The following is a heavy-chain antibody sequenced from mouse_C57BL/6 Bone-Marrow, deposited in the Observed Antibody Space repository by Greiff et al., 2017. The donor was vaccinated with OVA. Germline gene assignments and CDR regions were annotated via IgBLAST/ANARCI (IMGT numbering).Heavy chain of an antibody. J-gene: IGHJ3*01. CDR1: GYTFTSYD. CDR2: IYPRDGST. V-gene: IGHV1-85*01. Sequence: VHLQQSGPELVKPGASVKLSCKASGYTFTSYDINWVKQRPGQGLEWIGWIYPRDGSTKYNEKFKGKATLTVDTSSSTAYMELHSLTSEDSAVYFCAREDYGSSYTWCAYWGQGTLVTVSA. D-gene: IGHD1-1*01. CDR3: AREDYGSSYTWCAY.